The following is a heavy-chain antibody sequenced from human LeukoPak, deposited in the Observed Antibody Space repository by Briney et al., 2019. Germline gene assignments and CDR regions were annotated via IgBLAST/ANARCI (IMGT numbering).Heavy chain of an antibody. J-gene: IGHJ4*02. CDR3: ARTLPYSGSYSGSCDY. CDR1: GYSFTSYW. Sequence: GESLKISCKGSGYSFTSYWIGWVRQMPGKGLEWMGIIYPGDSDTRYSPSFQGQVTISADKSISTAYLQWSSLKASDTAMYYCARTLPYSGSYSGSCDYWGQGTLVTVSS. CDR2: IYPGDSDT. D-gene: IGHD1-26*01. V-gene: IGHV5-51*01.